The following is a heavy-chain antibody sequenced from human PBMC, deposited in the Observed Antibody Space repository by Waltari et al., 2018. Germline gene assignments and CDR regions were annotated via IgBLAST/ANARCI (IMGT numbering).Heavy chain of an antibody. D-gene: IGHD3-22*01. CDR1: GFTFTSYY. CDR2: VSHKSGDT. Sequence: QVQLVQSGAALKKPGASVKDSCMASGFTFTSYYIPWVRKAPGQGLEWLGGVSHKSGDTNYAHKCQGSVTMTRDSSSSTAYMELRSLRSDDTAVYYCARTTDYVDSIGPNDAFDMWGQGTRVTVSS. CDR3: ARTTDYVDSIGPNDAFDM. V-gene: IGHV1-2*07. J-gene: IGHJ3*02.